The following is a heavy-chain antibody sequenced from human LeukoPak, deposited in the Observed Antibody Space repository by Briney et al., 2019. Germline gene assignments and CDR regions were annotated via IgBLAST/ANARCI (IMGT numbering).Heavy chain of an antibody. V-gene: IGHV3-48*03. D-gene: IGHD5-12*01. CDR2: ISSSGSTI. CDR3: ARGRYSGYDFDY. CDR1: GFTFSNYE. Sequence: GGSLRLSCAASGFTFSNYEMNWVRQAPGKGLEWVSYISSSGSTIYYADSVKGRFTISRDNAKNSLYLQMNSLRAEDTAIYYCARGRYSGYDFDYWGQGAPVTVSS. J-gene: IGHJ4*02.